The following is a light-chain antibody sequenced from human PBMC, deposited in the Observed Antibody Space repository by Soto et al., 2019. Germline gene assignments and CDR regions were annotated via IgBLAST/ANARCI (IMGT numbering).Light chain of an antibody. Sequence: DMQMTESPSTLSASVGDRVTITCRASQSIKSWLAWYQQKPGKAPKLLIYEASSLESGVPSRFGGSGSGTEFTLTISSLQPDDFATYYCQQSYTTPITFGPGTKVDIK. CDR2: EAS. CDR1: QSIKSW. J-gene: IGKJ3*01. CDR3: QQSYTTPIT. V-gene: IGKV1-5*03.